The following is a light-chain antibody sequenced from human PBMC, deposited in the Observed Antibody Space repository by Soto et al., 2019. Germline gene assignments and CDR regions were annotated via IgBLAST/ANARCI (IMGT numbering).Light chain of an antibody. Sequence: QSALTQPPSASGSPGQSVTISCTGTSSDVGGYNYVSWYQQYPGRAPKLMIYEVTKRPSGVPDRFSGSKSGNTASLTVSGLQAEDEADSYCSSYAASNHFYFVFGRVTKVPVL. V-gene: IGLV2-8*01. CDR3: SSYAASNHFYFV. CDR2: EVT. J-gene: IGLJ3*02. CDR1: SSDVGGYNY.